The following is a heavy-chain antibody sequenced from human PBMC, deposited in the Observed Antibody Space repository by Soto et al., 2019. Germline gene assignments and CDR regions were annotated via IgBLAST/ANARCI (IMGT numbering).Heavy chain of an antibody. CDR1: GYTFTSYA. Sequence: RASVKVSCKASGYTFTSYAMHWVRQAPGQRLEWMGWINAGNGNTKYSQKFQGRVTITRDTSASTAYMELSSLRSEDTAVYYCASWYYGSGSYYDSDYWGQGTLVTVSS. D-gene: IGHD3-10*01. CDR2: INAGNGNT. J-gene: IGHJ4*02. V-gene: IGHV1-3*01. CDR3: ASWYYGSGSYYDSDY.